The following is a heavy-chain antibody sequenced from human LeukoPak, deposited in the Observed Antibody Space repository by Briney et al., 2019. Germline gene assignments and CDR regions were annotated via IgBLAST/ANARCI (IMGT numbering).Heavy chain of an antibody. D-gene: IGHD3-10*01. CDR1: GGSISSYY. J-gene: IGHJ6*03. Sequence: SETLSLTCTVSGGSISSYYWSWIRQPPGKGLEWIGYIYYSGSTNYNPSLKSRVTISVDTSKNQFSLKLSSVTAADTAVYYCARRRGSRYYYYMDVWGKGTTVTVSS. CDR3: ARRRGSRYYYYMDV. CDR2: IYYSGST. V-gene: IGHV4-59*12.